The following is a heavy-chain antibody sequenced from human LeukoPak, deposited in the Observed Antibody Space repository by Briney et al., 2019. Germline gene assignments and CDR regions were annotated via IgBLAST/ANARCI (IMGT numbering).Heavy chain of an antibody. CDR2: INTNTGNP. V-gene: IGHV7-4-1*02. CDR1: GYTFTSYA. J-gene: IGHJ4*02. Sequence: ASVKVPCKASGYTFTSYAMNWVRQAPGQGLEWMGWINTNTGNPTYAQGFTGRFVFSLDTSVSTAYLQISSLKAEDTAVYYCARDRVLLWFGESYYFDYWGQGTLVTVSS. D-gene: IGHD3-10*01. CDR3: ARDRVLLWFGESYYFDY.